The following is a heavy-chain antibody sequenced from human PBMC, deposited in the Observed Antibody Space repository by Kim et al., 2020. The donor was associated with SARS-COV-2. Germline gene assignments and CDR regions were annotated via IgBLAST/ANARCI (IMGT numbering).Heavy chain of an antibody. Sequence: GGSLRLSCAASGFTFSSYSMNWVRQAPGKGLEWVSSISSSSSYIYYADSVKGRFTISRDNAKNSLYLQMNSLRAEDTAVYYCASIAAAGTDYWGQGTLVTVSS. CDR3: ASIAAAGTDY. D-gene: IGHD6-13*01. V-gene: IGHV3-21*01. J-gene: IGHJ4*02. CDR2: ISSSSSYI. CDR1: GFTFSSYS.